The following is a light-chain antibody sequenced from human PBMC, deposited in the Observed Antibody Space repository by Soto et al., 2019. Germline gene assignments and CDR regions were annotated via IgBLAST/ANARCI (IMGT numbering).Light chain of an antibody. CDR1: QGSIDY. J-gene: IGKJ1*01. Sequence: DIQMTQSPSSLSASVGDTVTITCRASQGSIDYLAWYQQRPGRVPRLLIYAASTLHTGVPSRFSGSGAGTDFTLTVSSHQPEDVATYYCQKYDTAPQSFGPGTKVEIK. CDR3: QKYDTAPQS. CDR2: AAS. V-gene: IGKV1-27*01.